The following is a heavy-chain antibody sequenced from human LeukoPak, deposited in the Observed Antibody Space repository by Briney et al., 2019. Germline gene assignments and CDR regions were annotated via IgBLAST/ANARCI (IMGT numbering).Heavy chain of an antibody. CDR1: GFTFGNYG. CDR3: AREKSIMIRAMAFEM. J-gene: IGHJ3*02. V-gene: IGHV3-20*04. Sequence: GGSLRLSCAASGFTFGNYGMSWVRQAPGKGLEWVSGINWNGGSTGYADSVEGRFTISRDNAKNSLYLQINSLRAEDTAVYYCAREKSIMIRAMAFEMWGQGTMVTVSS. D-gene: IGHD3-16*01. CDR2: INWNGGST.